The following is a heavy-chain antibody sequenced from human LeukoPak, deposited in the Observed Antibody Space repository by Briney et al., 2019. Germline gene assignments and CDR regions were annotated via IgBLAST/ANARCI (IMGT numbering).Heavy chain of an antibody. CDR3: ARDLNPEYFDWLSRGELGFDP. J-gene: IGHJ5*02. CDR1: GYSFTYYY. CDR2: INAGNGNT. Sequence: ASVKVSCKTSGYSFTYYYMHWVRQAPGQRLEWMGWINAGNGNTKYSQEFQGRVTITRDTSASTAYMELSSLRSEDMAVYYCARDLNPEYFDWLSRGELGFDPWGQGTLVTVSS. V-gene: IGHV1-3*03. D-gene: IGHD3-9*01.